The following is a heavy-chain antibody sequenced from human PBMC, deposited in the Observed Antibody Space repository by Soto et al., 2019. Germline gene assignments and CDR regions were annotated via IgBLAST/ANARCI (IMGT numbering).Heavy chain of an antibody. CDR1: GITFRTYG. CDR3: ARGRVDGGELDL. Sequence: VQLVESGGGVVQPGSSLRLSCAASGITFRTYGMYWVRQAPGKGLEWVAVIWYDASNKYYADSVKGRFTISRDNSENTLYLQMNSLRAEDTAVYYCARGRVDGGELDLWGQGTLVTVSS. D-gene: IGHD1-26*01. CDR2: IWYDASNK. J-gene: IGHJ4*02. V-gene: IGHV3-33*01.